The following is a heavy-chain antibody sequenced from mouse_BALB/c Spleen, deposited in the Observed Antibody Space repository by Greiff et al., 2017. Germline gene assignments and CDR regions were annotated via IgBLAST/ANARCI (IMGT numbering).Heavy chain of an antibody. V-gene: IGHV1-87*01. Sequence: QSGAELARPGASVKLSCKASGYTFTSYWMQWVKQRPVQGLEWIGAIYPGDGDTRYTQKFKGKATLTADKSSSTAYMQLSSLASEDSAVYYCASYLDYWGQGTTLTVSS. CDR1: GYTFTSYW. CDR2: IYPGDGDT. CDR3: ASYLDY. J-gene: IGHJ2*01.